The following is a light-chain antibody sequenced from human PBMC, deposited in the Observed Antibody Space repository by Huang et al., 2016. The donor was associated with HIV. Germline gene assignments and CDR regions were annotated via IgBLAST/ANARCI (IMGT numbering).Light chain of an antibody. J-gene: IGKJ1*01. CDR1: QSISSW. V-gene: IGKV1-5*03. CDR2: KAS. Sequence: DIQMTQSPSTPSASVGDRVTITCRASQSISSWLAWYQQKPGKAPKLLIYKASSLESGVPSRFSGSGSGTEFTLTISSLQPDDFATYYCQQYNSYSVTFGQGTKVEIK. CDR3: QQYNSYSVT.